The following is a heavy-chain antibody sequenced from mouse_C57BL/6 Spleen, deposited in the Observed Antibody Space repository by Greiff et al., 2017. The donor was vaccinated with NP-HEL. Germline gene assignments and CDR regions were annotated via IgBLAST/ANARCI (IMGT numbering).Heavy chain of an antibody. D-gene: IGHD3-2*02. CDR2: ISTGGGST. CDR1: GFTFSDYY. J-gene: IGHJ2*01. CDR3: ARRDSSGYFDY. Sequence: EVKLMESGGGLVQPGGSLKLSCAASGFTFSDYYMYWVRQTPEKRLEWVAYISTGGGSTYYPDTVKGRFTISRDNAKNTLYLQMSRLKSEDTAMYYCARRDSSGYFDYWGQGTTLTVSS. V-gene: IGHV5-12*01.